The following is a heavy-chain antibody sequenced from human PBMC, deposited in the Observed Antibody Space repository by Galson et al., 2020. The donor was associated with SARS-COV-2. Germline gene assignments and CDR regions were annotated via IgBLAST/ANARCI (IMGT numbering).Heavy chain of an antibody. J-gene: IGHJ6*02. CDR3: ARDGYYYDSSGYYYNHGYYYYGMDV. CDR2: IWYDGSNK. Sequence: GGSLRLSCAASGFTFSSYGMHWVRQAPGKGLEWVAVIWYDGSNKYYADSVKGRFTISRDNSKNTLYLQMNSLRAEDTAVYYCARDGYYYDSSGYYYNHGYYYYGMDVWGQGTTVTVSS. V-gene: IGHV3-33*01. D-gene: IGHD3-22*01. CDR1: GFTFSSYG.